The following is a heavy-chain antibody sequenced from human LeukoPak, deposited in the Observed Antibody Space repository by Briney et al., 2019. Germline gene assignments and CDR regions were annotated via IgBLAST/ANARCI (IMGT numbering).Heavy chain of an antibody. Sequence: GGSLRLSCAASGFTFSSYGMHWVRQAPGKGLEWVTSISGSGVSTYYADSVRGRFTISRDISKNTLYLQMNSLRAEDTALYYCAKTLVPSGIYHEDFFDYWGQGTLVTVSS. V-gene: IGHV3-23*01. CDR2: ISGSGVST. CDR3: AKTLVPSGIYHEDFFDY. J-gene: IGHJ4*02. D-gene: IGHD1-26*01. CDR1: GFTFSSYG.